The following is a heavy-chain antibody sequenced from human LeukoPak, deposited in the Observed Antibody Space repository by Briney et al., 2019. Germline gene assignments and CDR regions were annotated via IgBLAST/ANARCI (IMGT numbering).Heavy chain of an antibody. CDR2: IKQDGSEK. D-gene: IGHD3-10*01. CDR3: ARVGPPQLLWFGELPPLGWFDP. J-gene: IGHJ5*02. CDR1: GFTFSSYG. V-gene: IGHV3-7*01. Sequence: GGSLRLSCAASGFTFSSYGMHWVRQAPGKGLEWVANIKQDGSEKYYVDSVKGRFTISRDNAKNSLYLQMNSLRAEDTAVYYCARVGPPQLLWFGELPPLGWFDPWGQGTLVTVSS.